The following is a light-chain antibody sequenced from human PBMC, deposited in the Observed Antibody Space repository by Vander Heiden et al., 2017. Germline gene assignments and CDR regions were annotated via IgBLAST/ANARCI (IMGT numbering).Light chain of an antibody. CDR2: KAS. CDR1: QDITDW. V-gene: IGKV1-5*03. J-gene: IGKJ2*03. CDR3: QQCASYYS. Sequence: DIQMTQSPSTLSASVGDKVTISCRATQDITDWLAWYQQRPGEAPRLLIYKASNLESGVPSRFSGSGSGTQFTLTISSLQPDDSATYYCQQCASYYSFGQWTKVEIK.